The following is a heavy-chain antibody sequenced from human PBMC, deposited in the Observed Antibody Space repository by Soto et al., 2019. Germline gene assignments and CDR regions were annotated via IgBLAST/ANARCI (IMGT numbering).Heavy chain of an antibody. Sequence: GGSLRLSCAASGFTVSSNYMSWVRQAPGKGLEWVSLIYSGGSTYYADSVKGRFTISRDNSKNTLYLQMNSLRAEDMAVYYCARDPDTTGWAVWGQGTLVTVSS. V-gene: IGHV3-66*01. CDR3: ARDPDTTGWAV. CDR2: IYSGGST. D-gene: IGHD6-19*01. CDR1: GFTVSSNY. J-gene: IGHJ4*02.